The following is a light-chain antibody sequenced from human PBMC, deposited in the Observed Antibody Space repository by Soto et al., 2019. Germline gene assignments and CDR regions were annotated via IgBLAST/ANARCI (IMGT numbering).Light chain of an antibody. CDR3: HKYNHAPT. J-gene: IGKJ4*02. Sequence: DIQMTQSPSSLYASVGDSVTITCRASQGISNYLAWYQQKPGKVPELLIYAASTLQSGVPYRFSSSESGTEFSLTISGLQPEDVATYYCHKYNHAPTFGGGTKVEIK. CDR1: QGISNY. CDR2: AAS. V-gene: IGKV1-27*01.